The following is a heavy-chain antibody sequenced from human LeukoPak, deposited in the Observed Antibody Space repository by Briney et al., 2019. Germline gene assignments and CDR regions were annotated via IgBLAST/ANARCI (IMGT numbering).Heavy chain of an antibody. CDR1: GFIFSGYV. J-gene: IGHJ5*02. Sequence: GGSLRLSCAGSGFIFSGYVMSWVRQAPGKGLEWVSAISSSGSGGNTYYADSVKGRFTISRDNAKNSLSLQMTSLRAEDTAVYYCVRGQDGIDNWFDPWGQGTLVTVAS. CDR2: ISSSGSGGNT. CDR3: VRGQDGIDNWFDP. V-gene: IGHV3-23*01. D-gene: IGHD5-24*01.